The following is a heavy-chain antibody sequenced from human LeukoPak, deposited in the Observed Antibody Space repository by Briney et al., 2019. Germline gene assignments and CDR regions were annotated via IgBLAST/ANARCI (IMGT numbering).Heavy chain of an antibody. CDR1: GFTFSSYW. D-gene: IGHD4-17*01. CDR2: INGDGSST. J-gene: IGHJ4*02. CDR3: AISLGDDYGDYYFDY. V-gene: IGHV3-74*01. Sequence: GGSLRLSCAASGFTFSSYWMHWVRQAPGKGLVWVSRINGDGSSTTYADSVKGRFTFSRDNAKNTLYLQMGSLRAEDMAVYYCAISLGDDYGDYYFDYWGQGTLVTVSS.